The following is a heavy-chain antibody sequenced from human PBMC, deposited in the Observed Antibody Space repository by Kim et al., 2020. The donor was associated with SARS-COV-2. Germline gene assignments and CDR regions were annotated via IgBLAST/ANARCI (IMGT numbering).Heavy chain of an antibody. D-gene: IGHD6-25*01. J-gene: IGHJ5*02. CDR3: ARDGIAAENWFDP. Sequence: GGSLRLSCAASGFTFSSYSMNWVRQAPGKGLEWVSSISSSSSYIYYADSVKGRFTISRDNAKNSLYLQMNSLRAEDTAVYYCARDGIAAENWFDPWGQGTLVTVSS. CDR2: ISSSSSYI. V-gene: IGHV3-21*01. CDR1: GFTFSSYS.